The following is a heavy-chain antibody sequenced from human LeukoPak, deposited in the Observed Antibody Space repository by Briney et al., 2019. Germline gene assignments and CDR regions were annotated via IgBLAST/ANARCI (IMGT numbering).Heavy chain of an antibody. CDR2: IMPIVGTA. D-gene: IGHD3-22*01. V-gene: IGHV1-69*05. CDR3: ASVSSSGYCVPFDY. J-gene: IGHJ4*02. CDR1: GGTFTSYA. Sequence: SVKVSCKASGGTFTSYAISWVRQAPGQGLEWMGGIMPIVGTANYAQKFQVRVTTTTDESTSTAYMELSSLRSEDTAVYYCASVSSSGYCVPFDYWGQGTLVTVSS.